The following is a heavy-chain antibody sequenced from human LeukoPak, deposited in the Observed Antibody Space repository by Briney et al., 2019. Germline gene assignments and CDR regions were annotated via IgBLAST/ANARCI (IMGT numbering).Heavy chain of an antibody. V-gene: IGHV4-34*01. J-gene: IGHJ4*02. Sequence: SETLSLTCAVYGGSFSGYYWSWIRQPPGKGLEWIGEINHSGSTNYNPSLKSRVTISVDTSKNQFSLKLSSVTAADTAVYYCAIDYYDSSGHGDYWGQGTLVTVSS. CDR3: AIDYYDSSGHGDY. CDR1: GGSFSGYY. CDR2: INHSGST. D-gene: IGHD3-22*01.